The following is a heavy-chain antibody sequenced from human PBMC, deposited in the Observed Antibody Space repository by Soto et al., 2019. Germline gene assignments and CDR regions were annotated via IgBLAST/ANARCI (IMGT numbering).Heavy chain of an antibody. CDR2: INPKFGDT. CDR3: ARNMDYYYGPGSGNGHGF. D-gene: IGHD3-10*01. Sequence: QVQLVQSGAEVKEPGDSVRVSCEASGYTFTAYYIHWVRQAPGQGLEWMGWINPKFGDTTYAQDFQGRVSMTRDMSIRTVYMELSRLTSDDTAIYYCARNMDYYYGPGSGNGHGFWGQGTTVTVSS. V-gene: IGHV1-2*02. CDR1: GYTFTAYY. J-gene: IGHJ6*02.